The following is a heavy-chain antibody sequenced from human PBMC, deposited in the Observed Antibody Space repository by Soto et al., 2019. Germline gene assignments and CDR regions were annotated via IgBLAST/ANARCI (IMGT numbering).Heavy chain of an antibody. Sequence: LSLSCAASGFTFSNYGMHWVRQTPGRGLEWVAVIWFDGKNLAYRESVKGRFTVSRDNSKNTLYLQMNSLRAEDTAVYYCAKDKSEWELLLDYWGQGTLVTVSS. CDR3: AKDKSEWELLLDY. CDR2: IWFDGKNL. J-gene: IGHJ4*02. V-gene: IGHV3-33*06. D-gene: IGHD1-26*01. CDR1: GFTFSNYG.